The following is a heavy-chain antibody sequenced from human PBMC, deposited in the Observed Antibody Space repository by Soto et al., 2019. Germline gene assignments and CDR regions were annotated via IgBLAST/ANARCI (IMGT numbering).Heavy chain of an antibody. CDR1: GFTFSSSW. CDR2: MDQDGSAK. CDR3: ARGTYNWYYV. Sequence: GGFLRLSCAASGFTFSSSWMSWVRQAPGKGLEWVANMDQDGSAKYYVDSVKGRFTISRDNAKNSLYLQMNSLRAEDTAVYYCARGTYNWYYVWGQGTLVTVSS. V-gene: IGHV3-7*01. J-gene: IGHJ5*02.